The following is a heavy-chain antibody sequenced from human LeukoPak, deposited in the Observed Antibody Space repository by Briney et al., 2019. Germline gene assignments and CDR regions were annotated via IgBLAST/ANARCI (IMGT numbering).Heavy chain of an antibody. D-gene: IGHD6-13*01. CDR1: GGIFSSYA. J-gene: IGHJ4*02. CDR3: ARGRYSSSRFDY. Sequence: SVKVSCKASGGIFSSYAISWVRQAPGQGLEWMGGIIPIFGTANYAQKFQGRVTITADESTSTDYMELSRLRSDDTGVYYCARGRYSSSRFDYWGQGTLVTVSS. CDR2: IIPIFGTA. V-gene: IGHV1-69*13.